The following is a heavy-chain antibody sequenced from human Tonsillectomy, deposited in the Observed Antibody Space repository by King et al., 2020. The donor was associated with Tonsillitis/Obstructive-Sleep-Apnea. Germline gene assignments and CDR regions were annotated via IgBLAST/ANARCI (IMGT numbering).Heavy chain of an antibody. CDR1: GFTLSSYA. CDR2: ITFDGSEI. J-gene: IGHJ6*03. CDR3: ARDREAIIMFPGSYYCYDMDV. D-gene: IGHD1-26*01. Sequence: VQLVESGGGVVQPGTSLRLSCAASGFTLSSYAMHWVRQGPGKGLEWVTVITFDGSEIYYGESVRGRFTVSRDNSKNTLHLQMNSLRPDDSAVYYCARDREAIIMFPGSYYCYDMDVWGKGTTVTVS. V-gene: IGHV3-30*01.